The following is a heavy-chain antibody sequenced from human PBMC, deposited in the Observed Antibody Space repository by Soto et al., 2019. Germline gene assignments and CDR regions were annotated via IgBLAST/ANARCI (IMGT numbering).Heavy chain of an antibody. CDR3: ARWGLVPAAGTISFWFDP. V-gene: IGHV1-18*01. CDR1: GYTFTSYG. J-gene: IGHJ5*02. D-gene: IGHD6-13*01. CDR2: ISAYNGKT. Sequence: QVPLVQSGAEVKKPGASVKVSCKASGYTFTSYGISWVRQAPGQGLEWMGWISAYNGKTNYPQKPQGRVTMTTDTSTSTAYMELRSLRSDDTAVYYCARWGLVPAAGTISFWFDPWGQGTLVTVSS.